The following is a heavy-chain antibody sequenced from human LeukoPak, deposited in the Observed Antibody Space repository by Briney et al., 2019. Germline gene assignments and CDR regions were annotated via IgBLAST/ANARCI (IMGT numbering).Heavy chain of an antibody. J-gene: IGHJ4*02. CDR3: ARVGGSFDY. D-gene: IGHD1-26*01. CDR2: IYYSGST. CDR1: GGSISSYY. Sequence: SETLSLTCTLSGGSISSYYWGWIRQPPGKGLEWIGSIYYSGSTYYNPSLKSRVTISVDTSKNQFSLKLSSVTAADTAVYYCARVGGSFDYWGQGTLVTVSS. V-gene: IGHV4-39*07.